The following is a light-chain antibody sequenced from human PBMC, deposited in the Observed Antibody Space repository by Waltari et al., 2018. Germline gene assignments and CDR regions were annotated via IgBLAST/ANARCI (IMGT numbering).Light chain of an antibody. CDR3: HQYSTTPWT. Sequence: DFVMTQSPEFLAVSLGERATINCKSIQSVLYSPNSKNYLAWYQQKPGQPPKLLIYWASTRESGVPDRFSGSGSGTDFTLTISSLQAEDVAVYYCHQYSTTPWTFGQGTKVEI. V-gene: IGKV4-1*01. CDR2: WAS. CDR1: QSVLYSPNSKNY. J-gene: IGKJ1*01.